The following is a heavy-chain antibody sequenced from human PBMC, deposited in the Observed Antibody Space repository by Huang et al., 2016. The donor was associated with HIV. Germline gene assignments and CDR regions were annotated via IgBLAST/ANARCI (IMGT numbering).Heavy chain of an antibody. CDR3: ARLWSRDGYNWDY. Sequence: QVQLVQSGAEVKKPGASVKVSCKASGYILNDYPISWVRQAPGQGLEWMGWINPYNGNTRYVQKFQGRVTITTDTSTSTAYMELRSLRSDDTALYYCARLWSRDGYNWDYWGQGTLVTVPS. CDR1: GYILNDYP. D-gene: IGHD5-12*01. J-gene: IGHJ4*02. CDR2: INPYNGNT. V-gene: IGHV1-18*01.